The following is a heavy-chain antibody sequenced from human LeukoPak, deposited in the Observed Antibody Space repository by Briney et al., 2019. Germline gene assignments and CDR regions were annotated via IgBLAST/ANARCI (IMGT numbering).Heavy chain of an antibody. J-gene: IGHJ4*02. Sequence: GRSLRLSCAASGFTFDDYAMHWVRPAPGKGLEWVSGISWNSGSIGYADSVKGRFTISRENAKNSLYLQMNSLRAEDTALYYCAKGFGVPGYSSSWYGSDYWGQGTLVSVSS. V-gene: IGHV3-9*01. CDR2: ISWNSGSI. CDR3: AKGFGVPGYSSSWYGSDY. CDR1: GFTFDDYA. D-gene: IGHD6-13*01.